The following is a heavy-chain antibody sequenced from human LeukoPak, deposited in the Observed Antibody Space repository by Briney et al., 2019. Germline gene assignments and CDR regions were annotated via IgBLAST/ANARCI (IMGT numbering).Heavy chain of an antibody. Sequence: QAGGSLRLSCTASGFSISGSVMTWVRQPPGKGLEWVANIKQDGKEKVYVDSVKGRFTILRDNAKNSLFLQMNSLRAEDTAVYYCARDLHGQRPIAARVEYFQHWGQGTLVTVSS. CDR3: ARDLHGQRPIAARVEYFQH. D-gene: IGHD6-6*01. J-gene: IGHJ1*01. CDR1: GFSISGSV. V-gene: IGHV3-7*03. CDR2: IKQDGKEK.